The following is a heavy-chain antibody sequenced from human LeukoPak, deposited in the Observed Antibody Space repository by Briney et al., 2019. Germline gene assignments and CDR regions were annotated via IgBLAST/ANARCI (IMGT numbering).Heavy chain of an antibody. D-gene: IGHD3-22*01. CDR3: ARSYDYYDSSGYAVFDY. CDR1: GFTFSSYW. V-gene: IGHV3-23*01. J-gene: IGHJ4*02. Sequence: GGSLRLSCTASGFTFSSYWMSWVRQAPGKGPEWVSAISGSGGSTYYADSVKGRFTISRDNSKNTLYLQMNSLRAEDTAVYYCARSYDYYDSSGYAVFDYWGQGTLVTVSS. CDR2: ISGSGGST.